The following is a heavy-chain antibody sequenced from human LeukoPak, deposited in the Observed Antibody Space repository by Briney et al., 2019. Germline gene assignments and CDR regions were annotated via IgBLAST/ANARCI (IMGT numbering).Heavy chain of an antibody. Sequence: GESLRLSCAVSGFAFGSEAMSWVRQSPARGLEWVASISPGGGTTYYADYVKGRFTISRDNSKNTLYLQMNSLRAEDTAVYYCARGQGNFDYWGQGTLVTVSS. CDR2: ISPGGGTT. V-gene: IGHV3-23*01. CDR1: GFAFGSEA. CDR3: ARGQGNFDY. J-gene: IGHJ4*02.